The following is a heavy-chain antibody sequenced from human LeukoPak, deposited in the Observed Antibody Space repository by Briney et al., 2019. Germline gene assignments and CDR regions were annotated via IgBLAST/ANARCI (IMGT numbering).Heavy chain of an antibody. Sequence: GGSLRLSCAASGFTFSSYSMNWVRQAPGKGLEWVSSISSSSSYIYYADSVKGRFTISRDNARNSLYLQMNSLRAEDTAVYYCARGGYSTVVTPFDYWGQGTLVTVSS. D-gene: IGHD4-23*01. J-gene: IGHJ4*02. CDR2: ISSSSSYI. CDR3: ARGGYSTVVTPFDY. V-gene: IGHV3-21*01. CDR1: GFTFSSYS.